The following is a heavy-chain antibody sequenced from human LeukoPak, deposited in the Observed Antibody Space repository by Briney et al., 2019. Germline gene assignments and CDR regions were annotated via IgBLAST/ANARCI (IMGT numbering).Heavy chain of an antibody. J-gene: IGHJ6*02. Sequence: SETLSLTCTVSGGSISSGGYYWSWIRQHPGKGLEWIGYIYYSGSTYYNPSLKSRVTISVDTSKNQFSLKLSSVTAADTAVYYCARADDTSYGMDVWGQGTTVTVSS. CDR3: ARADDTSYGMDV. CDR1: GGSISSGGYY. CDR2: IYYSGST. D-gene: IGHD3-9*01. V-gene: IGHV4-31*03.